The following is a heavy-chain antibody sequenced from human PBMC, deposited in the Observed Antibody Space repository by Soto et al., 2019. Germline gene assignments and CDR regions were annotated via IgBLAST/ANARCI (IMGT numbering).Heavy chain of an antibody. J-gene: IGHJ6*03. D-gene: IGHD2-15*01. V-gene: IGHV3-30*18. CDR1: GFTFSSYG. CDR3: ANFPVPWGSGGSLDYYYYMDV. Sequence: QVQLVESGGGVVQPGRSLRLSCAASGFTFSSYGMHWVRQAPGKGLEWVAVISYDGSNKYYADSVKGRFTISRDNSKNTQYLQMNSLRAEDTAVYYCANFPVPWGSGGSLDYYYYMDVWGKGTTVTVSS. CDR2: ISYDGSNK.